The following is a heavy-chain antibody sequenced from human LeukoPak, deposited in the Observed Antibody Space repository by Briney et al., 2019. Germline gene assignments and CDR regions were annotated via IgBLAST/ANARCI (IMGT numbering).Heavy chain of an antibody. J-gene: IGHJ4*02. CDR2: ISAYNGNT. V-gene: IGHV1-18*01. CDR1: GDTFTSYG. CDR3: ARVVSPSRRYYFDY. Sequence: ASVKVSCKASGDTFTSYGISWVRQAPGQGLEWMGWISAYNGNTNYAQKLQGRVTMTTDTSTSTAYMELRSLRSDDTAVYYCARVVSPSRRYYFDYWGQGTLVTVSS. D-gene: IGHD3-10*01.